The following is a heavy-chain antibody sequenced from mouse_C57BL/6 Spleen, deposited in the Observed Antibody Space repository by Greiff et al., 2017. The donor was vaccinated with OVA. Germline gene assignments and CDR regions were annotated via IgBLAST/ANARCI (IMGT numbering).Heavy chain of an antibody. CDR3: ARRALYYYGSSSYWYFDV. J-gene: IGHJ1*03. CDR2: IYPGDGDT. V-gene: IGHV1-80*01. Sequence: VKLMESGAELVKPGASVKISCKASGYAFSSYWMNWVKQRPGKGLEWIGQIYPGDGDTNYNGKFKGKATLTADKSSSTAYMQLSSLTSEDSAVYFCARRALYYYGSSSYWYFDVWGTGTTVTVSS. D-gene: IGHD1-1*01. CDR1: GYAFSSYW.